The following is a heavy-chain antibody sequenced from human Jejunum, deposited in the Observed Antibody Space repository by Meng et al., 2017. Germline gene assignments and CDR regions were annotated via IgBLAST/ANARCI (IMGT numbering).Heavy chain of an antibody. D-gene: IGHD1-1*01. CDR1: GDSVSSNSVA. Sequence: QVQLQQSGPGLGKPSQTLYLTCAISGDSVSSNSVAWNWIRQSPSRGLEWLGRTYYRSKWYNQYAVHVRSRITINPDTSKNQFSLHLDSVTPEDTAVYYCASWRYDHWGQGTLVTVSS. CDR2: TYYRSKWYN. CDR3: ASWRYDH. J-gene: IGHJ4*02. V-gene: IGHV6-1*01.